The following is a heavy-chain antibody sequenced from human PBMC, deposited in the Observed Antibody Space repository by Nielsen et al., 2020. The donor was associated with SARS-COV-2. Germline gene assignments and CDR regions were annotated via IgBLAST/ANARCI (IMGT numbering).Heavy chain of an antibody. V-gene: IGHV3-48*01. J-gene: IGHJ4*02. D-gene: IGHD1-26*01. CDR1: GFTFNTYS. Sequence: GESLKISCIASGFTFNTYSMNWVRQAPGKGLEWVSYISAGSATIYYADSVKGRFTISRDNSKNTLYLQLNSLRAEDTAVFYCAKISGSQRHYFDFWGQGALVTVSS. CDR2: ISAGSATI. CDR3: AKISGSQRHYFDF.